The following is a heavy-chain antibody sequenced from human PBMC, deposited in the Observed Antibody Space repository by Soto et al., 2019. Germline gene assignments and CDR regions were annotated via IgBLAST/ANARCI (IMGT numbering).Heavy chain of an antibody. CDR3: AREWEHSSGFTNHFDY. J-gene: IGHJ4*02. CDR2: INNDRSEK. Sequence: PGGSLRLSCAASGFTSGGYWMTWVRQAPGKGLEWVANINNDRSEKDYVDSAKGRFTISRDNAKNSLYLQMNSLRAEDTAVYYCAREWEHSSGFTNHFDYWGQGTLVTVSS. D-gene: IGHD6-19*01. CDR1: GFTSGGYW. V-gene: IGHV3-7*01.